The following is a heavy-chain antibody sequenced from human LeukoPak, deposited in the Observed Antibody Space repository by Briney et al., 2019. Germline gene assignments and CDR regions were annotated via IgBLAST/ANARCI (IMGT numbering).Heavy chain of an antibody. CDR1: GFTFSSYA. CDR2: ISGSGGST. Sequence: QAGGALRLSCAASGFTFSSYAMSWVRQAPGKGLEWVSAISGSGGSTYYADSVKGRFTISRDNSKNTLYLQMNSLRAEDTAVYYCAKRGYGGYDAFDIWGQGTVVTVSS. V-gene: IGHV3-23*01. D-gene: IGHD4-23*01. J-gene: IGHJ3*02. CDR3: AKRGYGGYDAFDI.